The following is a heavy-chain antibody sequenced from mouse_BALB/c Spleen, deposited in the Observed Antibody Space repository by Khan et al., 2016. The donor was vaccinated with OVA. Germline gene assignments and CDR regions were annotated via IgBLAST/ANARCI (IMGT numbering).Heavy chain of an antibody. Sequence: QIQLVQSGPELKKPGETVKISCKASGYTFTDYGMNWVKQAPGKDLKWMGWINTYTGEPTYADDFKGRFAFSLETSASTAYLQINNLKSEDSATYFCARSDGNYWLANWGQGTRVTVSA. CDR2: INTYTGEP. J-gene: IGHJ3*01. CDR3: ARSDGNYWLAN. V-gene: IGHV9-3-1*01. CDR1: GYTFTDYG. D-gene: IGHD2-1*01.